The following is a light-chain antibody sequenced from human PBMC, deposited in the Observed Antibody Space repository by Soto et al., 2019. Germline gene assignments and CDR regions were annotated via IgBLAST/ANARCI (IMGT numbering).Light chain of an antibody. CDR3: QQLYTFPFT. CDR2: EAS. V-gene: IGKV1-9*01. Sequence: DIQLTQSPSLLSASIGDRVTITCRASHDISTFLAWYQQKPGKAPKLLIYEASTLQSGVPSRFSGSGSGTEFTLTISSLLPEDFAAYHYQQLYTFPFTFGQGTRL. J-gene: IGKJ5*01. CDR1: HDISTF.